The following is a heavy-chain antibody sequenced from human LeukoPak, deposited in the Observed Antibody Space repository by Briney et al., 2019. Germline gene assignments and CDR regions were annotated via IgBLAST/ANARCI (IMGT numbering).Heavy chain of an antibody. CDR2: ISSSSSYI. Sequence: KPGGSLRLSCAASGFTFSSYSMNWVRQAPGKGPEWVSSISSSSSYIYYADSVKGRFTISRDNAKNSLYLQMNSLRAEDTAVYYCARESVGGNQDYYYYGMDVWGQGTTVTVSS. D-gene: IGHD4-23*01. V-gene: IGHV3-21*01. J-gene: IGHJ6*02. CDR3: ARESVGGNQDYYYYGMDV. CDR1: GFTFSSYS.